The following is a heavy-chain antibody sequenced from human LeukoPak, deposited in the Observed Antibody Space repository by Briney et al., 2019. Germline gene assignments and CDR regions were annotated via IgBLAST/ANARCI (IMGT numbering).Heavy chain of an antibody. V-gene: IGHV1-8*01. Sequence: ASVTVSCKASGYTFTSCDINWVRQATGQGREWMGWMNPNSGNTGYGQSFQGRITMTRDISIGTAYMELSNLTSEDTAIYYCTRGSSGRRDNWGQGTLVTVSA. CDR1: GYTFTSCD. CDR3: TRGSSGRRDN. J-gene: IGHJ4*02. CDR2: MNPNSGNT. D-gene: IGHD6-19*01.